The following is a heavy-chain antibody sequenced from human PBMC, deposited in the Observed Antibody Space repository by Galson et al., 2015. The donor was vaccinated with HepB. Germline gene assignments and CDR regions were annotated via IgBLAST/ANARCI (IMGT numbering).Heavy chain of an antibody. Sequence: SLRLSCAASGFTFSSYSMNWVHQAPGKGLEWVSSISSSGSNIYYADSVKGRFTISRDNAKNTLYLQMNSLRAEDTAVYYCATDSYCCCMDFWGQGTPVTVSS. CDR2: ISSSGSNI. CDR3: ATDSYCCCMDF. V-gene: IGHV3-21*01. D-gene: IGHD1-26*01. CDR1: GFTFSSYS. J-gene: IGHJ4*02.